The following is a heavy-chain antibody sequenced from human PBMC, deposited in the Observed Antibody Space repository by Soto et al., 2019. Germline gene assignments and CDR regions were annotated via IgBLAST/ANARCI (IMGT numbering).Heavy chain of an antibody. V-gene: IGHV1-69*13. CDR1: GGTFSRSA. CDR3: ARGSSSDWNHYLQQED. D-gene: IGHD1-1*01. J-gene: IGHJ4*02. CDR2: FVSIFATT. Sequence: ASVKVSCKASGGTFSRSAISWVRQAPGQRLEWMGGFVSIFATTDYAQKFQGRLTITADESTSTVYMELRSLTYDDTAIYYCARGSSSDWNHYLQQEDWGPGTLVTVSS.